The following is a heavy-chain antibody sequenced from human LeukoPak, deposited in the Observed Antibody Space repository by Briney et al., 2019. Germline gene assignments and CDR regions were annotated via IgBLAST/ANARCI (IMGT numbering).Heavy chain of an antibody. Sequence: SETLSLTCTVSGGSISSYYWSWIRQPPGKGLEYIGYINNDGSTNYNPSLKSRVTISLDTSKNQFSLKLSSVIAADTAVYYCATGAVAPKYWGQGTLITVS. CDR2: INNDGST. J-gene: IGHJ4*02. CDR1: GGSISSYY. V-gene: IGHV4-59*08. CDR3: ATGAVAPKY. D-gene: IGHD4/OR15-4a*01.